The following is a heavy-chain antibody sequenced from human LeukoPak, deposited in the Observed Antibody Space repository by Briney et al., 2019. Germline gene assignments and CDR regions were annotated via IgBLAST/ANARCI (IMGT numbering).Heavy chain of an antibody. CDR2: ISYDGSNK. D-gene: IGHD2-15*01. CDR3: ARTKIVYGCSGGSCYGY. J-gene: IGHJ4*02. V-gene: IGHV3-30-3*01. CDR1: GFTFSSYA. Sequence: GGSLRLSCAASGFTFSSYAMHWVRQAPGKGLEWVAVISYDGSNKYYADSVKGRFTISRDNSKNTLYLQMNSLRAEDTAVYYCARTKIVYGCSGGSCYGYWGQGTLVTVSS.